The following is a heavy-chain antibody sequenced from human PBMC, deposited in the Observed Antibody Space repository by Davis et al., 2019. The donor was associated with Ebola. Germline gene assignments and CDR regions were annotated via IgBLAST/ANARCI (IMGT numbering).Heavy chain of an antibody. Sequence: ASVKVSCKASGNTYNNYDINWVRQAPGQGLGWMGWISGSSVDSKSAQTLQGRLSMTTDASTSTAYMELRSLTSDDTALYFCASDYGGNLGAFDIWGQGTMVIVSS. D-gene: IGHD4-23*01. CDR1: GNTYNNYD. J-gene: IGHJ3*02. CDR2: ISGSSVDS. V-gene: IGHV1-18*01. CDR3: ASDYGGNLGAFDI.